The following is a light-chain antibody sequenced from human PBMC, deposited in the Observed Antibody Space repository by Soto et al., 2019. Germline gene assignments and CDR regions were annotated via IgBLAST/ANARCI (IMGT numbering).Light chain of an antibody. CDR3: QQYGSSGGHG. J-gene: IGKJ2*03. V-gene: IGKV3-20*01. Sequence: EIVLTQSPGTLSLSPGESATLSCRASQSVTASNLAWYQQKPGQAPRLLIYRASKRGTGIPDRFSGSGSGTEFTLTLNRLEPGDVAVYYCQQYGSSGGHGFGQGTKVEIK. CDR1: QSVTASN. CDR2: RAS.